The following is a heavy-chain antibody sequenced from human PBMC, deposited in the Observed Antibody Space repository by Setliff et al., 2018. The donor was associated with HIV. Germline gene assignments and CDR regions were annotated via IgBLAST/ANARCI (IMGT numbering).Heavy chain of an antibody. CDR2: INTNAGNP. V-gene: IGHV1-2*02. CDR1: GYTFTTYS. Sequence: ASVKVSCKASGYTFTTYSMNWVRQAPGQGLEWMGWINTNAGNPTYAQKFQGRVTLTSDTSISTAYMELSGLTSDDTAVYYCARGQGPVDYWGQGTLVTVSS. CDR3: ARGQGPVDY. J-gene: IGHJ4*02.